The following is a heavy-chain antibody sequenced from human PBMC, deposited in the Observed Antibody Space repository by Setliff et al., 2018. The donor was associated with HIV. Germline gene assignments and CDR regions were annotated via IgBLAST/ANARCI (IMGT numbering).Heavy chain of an antibody. Sequence: SETLSLTCTVSGDSLSSDYYYWTWIRQHPEKGLEWIGYIYYSGSDLYNPSLRSRLSMSVDTSKNQFSLELSSVTAADTAVYFCARDFLRSGYFDSWGQGKLVTVTS. J-gene: IGHJ4*02. CDR3: ARDFLRSGYFDS. CDR1: GDSLSSDYYY. D-gene: IGHD4-17*01. CDR2: IYYSGSD. V-gene: IGHV4-31*03.